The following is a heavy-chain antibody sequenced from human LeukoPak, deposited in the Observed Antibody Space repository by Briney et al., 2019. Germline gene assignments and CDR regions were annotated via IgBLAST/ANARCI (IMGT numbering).Heavy chain of an antibody. V-gene: IGHV1-69*01. CDR1: GGTFSSYA. CDR3: ASGWDTVTTFGVY. CDR2: IIPIFGTA. Sequence: SVKVSCKASGGTFSSYAISWVRQAPGQGLEWMGGIIPIFGTANYAQKFQGRVTITADESTSTAYMELSSLRSEDTAVYYCASGWDTVTTFGVYWGQRTLVTVSS. J-gene: IGHJ4*02. D-gene: IGHD4-17*01.